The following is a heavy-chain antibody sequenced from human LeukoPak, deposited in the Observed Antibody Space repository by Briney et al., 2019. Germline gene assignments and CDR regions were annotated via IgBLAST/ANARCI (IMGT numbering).Heavy chain of an antibody. V-gene: IGHV3-9*01. CDR2: ISWNSGSI. CDR1: GFTFDDYA. Sequence: PGRSLRLSCAASGFTFDDYAMHWVRQAPGKGLKWVSGISWNSGSIGYADSVKGRFTISRDNAKNSLYLQMNSLRAEDTALYYCAKNSYSSSPEFDYWGQGTLVTVSS. D-gene: IGHD6-6*01. CDR3: AKNSYSSSPEFDY. J-gene: IGHJ4*02.